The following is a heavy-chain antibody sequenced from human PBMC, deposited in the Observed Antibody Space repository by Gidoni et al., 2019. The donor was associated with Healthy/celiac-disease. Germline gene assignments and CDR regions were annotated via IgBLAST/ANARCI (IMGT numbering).Heavy chain of an antibody. CDR2: ISGSGGSA. V-gene: IGHV3-23*01. CDR3: AKGGLSALGATTGDY. CDR1: GFTFSSYA. D-gene: IGHD1-26*01. Sequence: EVQLLESGGGLVQPGGSLRLPCAASGFTFSSYAMSWVRQAPGKGLEWVSAISGSGGSAYYADSVKGRFTISRDNSKNTLYLQMNSLRAEDTAVYYCAKGGLSALGATTGDYWGQGTLVTVSS. J-gene: IGHJ4*02.